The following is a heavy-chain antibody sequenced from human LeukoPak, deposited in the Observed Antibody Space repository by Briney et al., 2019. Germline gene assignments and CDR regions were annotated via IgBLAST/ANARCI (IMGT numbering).Heavy chain of an antibody. CDR3: ATSDPYGYNWFD. J-gene: IGHJ4*02. CDR2: FDPEDGET. D-gene: IGHD5-24*01. Sequence: EASVKVSCKVSGYTLTELSMHWVRQAPGKGLEWMGGFDPEDGETIYAQKFQGRVTMTGDTSTDTAYMELSSLRSEDTAVYYCATSDPYGYNWFDWGQGTLVTVSS. V-gene: IGHV1-24*01. CDR1: GYTLTELS.